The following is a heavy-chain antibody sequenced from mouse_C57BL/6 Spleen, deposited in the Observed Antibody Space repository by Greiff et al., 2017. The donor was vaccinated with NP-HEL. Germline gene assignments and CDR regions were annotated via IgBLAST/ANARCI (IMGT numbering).Heavy chain of an antibody. D-gene: IGHD2-3*01. CDR2: INPSNGGT. J-gene: IGHJ2*01. CDR3: AISPVTTRDYCDD. V-gene: IGHV1-53*01. CDR1: GYTFTSSW. Sequence: QVQLQQPGPELVKPGASVKLSCKASGYTFTSSWMHWVKQRPGKGLEWIGHINPSNGGTNYNEQFKSKATLTVDKSSSTAYMHLSSLTSEDSVVYFCAISPVTTRDYCDDWGKGTTLTVSS.